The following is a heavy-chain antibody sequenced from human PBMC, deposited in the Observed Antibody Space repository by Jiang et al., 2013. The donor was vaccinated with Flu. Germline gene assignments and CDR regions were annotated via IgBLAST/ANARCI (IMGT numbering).Heavy chain of an antibody. J-gene: IGHJ4*02. Sequence: YGGSFSGYYWSWIRQPPGRGWSGLGKSIIVESTNXNPSLKSRVTISVDTSKNQFSLKLSSVTAADTAVYYCARQGDYYYDSSGYYFFDYWGQGTLVTVSS. CDR3: ARQGDYYYDSSGYYFFDY. V-gene: IGHV4-34*01. CDR1: GGSFSGYY. D-gene: IGHD3-22*01. CDR2: SIIVEST.